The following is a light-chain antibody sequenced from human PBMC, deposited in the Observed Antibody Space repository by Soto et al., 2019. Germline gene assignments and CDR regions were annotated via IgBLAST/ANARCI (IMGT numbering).Light chain of an antibody. CDR3: ISYAGINGVL. V-gene: IGLV2-8*01. J-gene: IGLJ2*01. CDR2: EVN. CDR1: SSDVGGYNY. Sequence: QSALTQPPSASGSPGQSVTISCTGTSSDVGGYNYVSWYQHHPGKAPKLMIYEVNKRPSGVPDRFSGSKSGNTASLTVSGLQAEDETDYYCISYAGINGVLFGGGTQLTVL.